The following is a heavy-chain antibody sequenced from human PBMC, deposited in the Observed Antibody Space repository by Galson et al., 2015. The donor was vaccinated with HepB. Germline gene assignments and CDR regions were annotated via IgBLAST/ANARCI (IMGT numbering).Heavy chain of an antibody. Sequence: SLRLACAGSAFTFSTHWMGWVRQAPGKGLEWVANIRGDGGEKYYVDSVKGRFTISRDNARNSLYLQMNSLRAEDTAVYYCARGRSHAYWGQGTLVTVSS. V-gene: IGHV3-7*03. CDR1: AFTFSTHW. CDR3: ARGRSHAY. D-gene: IGHD6-13*01. CDR2: IRGDGGEK. J-gene: IGHJ4*02.